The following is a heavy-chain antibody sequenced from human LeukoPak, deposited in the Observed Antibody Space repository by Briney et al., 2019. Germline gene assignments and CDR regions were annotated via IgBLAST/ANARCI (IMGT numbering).Heavy chain of an antibody. J-gene: IGHJ5*02. CDR1: GYTFTGYY. V-gene: IGHV1-2*02. CDR3: ARAFRLNYFDP. Sequence: GASVKVSCKASGYTFTGYYMRWVRQAPGQGLEWMGWINPNSGGTNYVQKFQGRVTMTRDTSISTAYMELSRLRSDDTAVYYCARAFRLNYFDPWGQGTLVTVSS. D-gene: IGHD1-7*01. CDR2: INPNSGGT.